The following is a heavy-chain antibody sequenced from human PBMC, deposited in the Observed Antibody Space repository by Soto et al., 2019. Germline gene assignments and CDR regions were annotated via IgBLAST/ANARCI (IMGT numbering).Heavy chain of an antibody. Sequence: SETLSLTCAVSGGSISTSNWWSWVRQPPGKGLEWIGEVYRTGSTNYNPSLESRLTISVDKSKNQFSLKLTSVTAADTAVYYCARTSAAGTLAFDIWGQGTMVTVSS. CDR2: VYRTGST. V-gene: IGHV4-4*02. CDR3: ARTSAAGTLAFDI. D-gene: IGHD6-13*01. J-gene: IGHJ3*02. CDR1: GGSISTSNW.